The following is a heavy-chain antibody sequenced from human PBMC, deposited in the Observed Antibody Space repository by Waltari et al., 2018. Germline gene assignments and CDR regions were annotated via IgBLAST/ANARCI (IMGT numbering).Heavy chain of an antibody. V-gene: IGHV1-2*06. D-gene: IGHD3-3*01. J-gene: IGHJ4*02. CDR1: GYTFTSYY. Sequence: QVQLVQSGAEVKKPGASVKVSCKASGYTFTSYYMHWVRQAPGQGLEWMGRIHPNSGGTNYAQKFQGRVTITRDTSISTAYMELSRLRSDDTAVYYCARDFRFLEWSPWPYWGQGTLVTVSS. CDR3: ARDFRFLEWSPWPY. CDR2: IHPNSGGT.